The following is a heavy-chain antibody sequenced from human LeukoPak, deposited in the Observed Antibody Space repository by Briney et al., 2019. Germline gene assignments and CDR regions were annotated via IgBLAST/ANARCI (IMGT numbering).Heavy chain of an antibody. Sequence: GGSLRLSCAPSGFTFSSYWMSWVRQAPGKGLEWVANIKQDGSEKYYVDSVKGRFTISRDNAKNSLYLQMNSLRAEDTAVYYCARRYDFVDYWGQGTLVTVSS. J-gene: IGHJ4*02. CDR2: IKQDGSEK. CDR1: GFTFSSYW. D-gene: IGHD2/OR15-2a*01. CDR3: ARRYDFVDY. V-gene: IGHV3-7*01.